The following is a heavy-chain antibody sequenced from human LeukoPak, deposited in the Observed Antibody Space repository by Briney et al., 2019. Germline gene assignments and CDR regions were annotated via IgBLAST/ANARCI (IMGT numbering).Heavy chain of an antibody. CDR2: ISAYNGNT. J-gene: IGHJ6*02. V-gene: IGHV1-18*01. CDR1: GYTFTSYG. CDR3: ASTPYCSSTSCYHPPSIGSWGEHRRRDYYYGMDV. Sequence: GASVNVSCKASGYTFTSYGISWVRQAPGQGLEWMGWISAYNGNTNYAQKLQGRVTMTTDTSTSTAYMELRSLRSDDTAVYYCASTPYCSSTSCYHPPSIGSWGEHRRRDYYYGMDVWGQGTTVTVSS. D-gene: IGHD2-2*01.